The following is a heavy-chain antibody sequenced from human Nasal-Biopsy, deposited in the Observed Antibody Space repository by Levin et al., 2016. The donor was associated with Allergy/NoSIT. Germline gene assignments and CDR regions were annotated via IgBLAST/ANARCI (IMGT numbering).Heavy chain of an antibody. CDR3: VAVVDTALDY. V-gene: IGHV1-8*01. Sequence: ASVKVSCKTSGYTFTNYDINWVRQASGHGLEWMGYIRPSSGRTDYAQKFQGRVSMTIDTPLRTAYMEMSGLRSDDTAVYYCVAVVDTALDYWGQGTLITVSS. D-gene: IGHD5-18*01. CDR2: IRPSSGRT. J-gene: IGHJ4*02. CDR1: GYTFTNYD.